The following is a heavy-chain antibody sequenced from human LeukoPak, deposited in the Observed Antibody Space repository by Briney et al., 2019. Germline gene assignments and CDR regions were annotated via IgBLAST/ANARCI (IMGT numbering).Heavy chain of an antibody. CDR3: AKDRSCSGSSCNVGS. CDR1: GFTVSSNY. J-gene: IGHJ3*01. D-gene: IGHD2-2*01. V-gene: IGHV3-23*01. CDR2: ISGSGGST. Sequence: QTGGSLRLSCAASGFTVSSNYMGWVRQAPGKGLEWVSAISGSGGSTFYADSVKGRFTISRDNSKNTLFLQMNGLRAEDTAVYYCAKDRSCSGSSCNVGSWGQGTMVTVSS.